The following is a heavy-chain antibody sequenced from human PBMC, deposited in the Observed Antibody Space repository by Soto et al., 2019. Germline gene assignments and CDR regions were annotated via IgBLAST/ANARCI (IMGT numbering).Heavy chain of an antibody. V-gene: IGHV5-51*01. CDR2: IYPGDSDT. CDR3: ARPGGSGWYGAPPRHIHY. Sequence: PGESLKISCKGSGYSFTCYWIGWVRQMPGKGLEWMGIIYPGDSDTRYSPSFQGQVTISADKSISTAYLQWSSLKASDTAMYYCARPGGSGWYGAPPRHIHYWGQGTLVTVSS. J-gene: IGHJ4*02. CDR1: GYSFTCYW. D-gene: IGHD6-19*01.